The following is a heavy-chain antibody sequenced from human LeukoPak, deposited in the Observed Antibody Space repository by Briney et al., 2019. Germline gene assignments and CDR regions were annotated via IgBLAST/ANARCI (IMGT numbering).Heavy chain of an antibody. J-gene: IGHJ4*02. CDR2: ISSRGAYI. Sequence: PGGSLRLSCAASGFTFSSYSINWVRQAPGKGLEWVSSISSRGAYIFYADSVKGRFTISRDNAKNSLYLQMNSLRAEDTAVYYCAREPTPVSPPGWGQGTLVTVSS. D-gene: IGHD4-11*01. CDR1: GFTFSSYS. CDR3: AREPTPVSPPG. V-gene: IGHV3-21*01.